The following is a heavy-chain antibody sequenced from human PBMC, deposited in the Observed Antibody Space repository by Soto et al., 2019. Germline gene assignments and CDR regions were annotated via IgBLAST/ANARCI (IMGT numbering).Heavy chain of an antibody. CDR3: ARSHSNGWYYFDY. Sequence: SETLSLTCAVSGGSISSSNWWSWVRQPPGKGLEWIGEIYHSGSTNYNPSLKSRVTISVDKSKNQFSLKLSSVTAADTAVYYCARSHSNGWYYFDYWGQGTLVTVYS. V-gene: IGHV4-4*02. D-gene: IGHD6-19*01. CDR2: IYHSGST. CDR1: GGSISSSNW. J-gene: IGHJ4*02.